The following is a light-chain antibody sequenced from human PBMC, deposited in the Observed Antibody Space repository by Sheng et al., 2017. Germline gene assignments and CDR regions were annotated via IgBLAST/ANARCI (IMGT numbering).Light chain of an antibody. CDR3: ATWDNSLSVVV. J-gene: IGLJ2*01. CDR1: GSNIGNNH. V-gene: IGLV1-51*01. CDR2: DDN. Sequence: QSVLTQPPSVSAAPGQKVTISCSGSGSNIGNNHVSWYQHLPGRAPKLLIYDDNERPSGISDRFSGSRSGTSATLGISGLQTGDEADYYCATWDNSLSVVVLGGGTMLTVL.